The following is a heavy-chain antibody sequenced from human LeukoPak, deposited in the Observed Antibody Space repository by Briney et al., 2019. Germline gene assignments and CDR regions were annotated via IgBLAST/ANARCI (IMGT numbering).Heavy chain of an antibody. Sequence: SETLSLTCTVSGGSISSSSYYWGWIRQPPGKGLEWIGSIYYSGSTYYNPSLESRVTISVDTSKNQFSLKLSSVTAADTAVYYCARDPPLVYSSSWYSSGWFDPWGQGTLVTVSS. J-gene: IGHJ5*02. V-gene: IGHV4-39*07. CDR1: GGSISSSSYY. CDR2: IYYSGST. CDR3: ARDPPLVYSSSWYSSGWFDP. D-gene: IGHD6-13*01.